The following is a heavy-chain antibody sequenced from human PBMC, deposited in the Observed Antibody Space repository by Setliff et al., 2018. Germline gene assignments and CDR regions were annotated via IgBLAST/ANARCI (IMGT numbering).Heavy chain of an antibody. CDR2: IYHSGST. CDR3: ARTPVVVTLRTAFDI. D-gene: IGHD2-21*02. V-gene: IGHV4-38-2*01. J-gene: IGHJ3*02. CDR1: GYSISSGNY. Sequence: SETLSLTCAVSGYSISSGNYWGWIRQPPGKGLEWIGSIYHSGSTYYNPSLKSRVTISVDTSKNQFSLKLSSVTAADTAVYYCARTPVVVTLRTAFDILGQGTMVTVSS.